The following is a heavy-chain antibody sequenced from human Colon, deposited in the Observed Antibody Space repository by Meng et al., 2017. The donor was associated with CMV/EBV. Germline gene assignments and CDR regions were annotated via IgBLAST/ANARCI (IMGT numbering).Heavy chain of an antibody. V-gene: IGHV2-5*01. CDR1: GFSLSTSGVG. Sequence: SGPTLVKPTQTLTLTCTFSGFSLSTSGVGVGWIRQPPGKALEWLALIYWNDDKRYSPSLKSRLTITKDTSKNQVVLTMTNMDPVDTATYYCAHASYLRYCSSTSCHYYYYYGMDVWGQGTTVTVSS. D-gene: IGHD2-2*01. CDR3: AHASYLRYCSSTSCHYYYYYGMDV. J-gene: IGHJ6*02. CDR2: IYWNDDK.